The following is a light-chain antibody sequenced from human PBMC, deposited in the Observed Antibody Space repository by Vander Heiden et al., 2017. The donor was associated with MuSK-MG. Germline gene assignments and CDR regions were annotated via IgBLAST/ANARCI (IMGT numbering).Light chain of an antibody. CDR3: HQVDSTPLT. J-gene: IGKJ4*01. CDR2: WAS. CDR1: QSVLYSYNNKNY. V-gene: IGKV4-1*01. Sequence: DIVMTQSTDSLTVSLGERATINCKSSQSVLYSYNNKNYLSWYQQKPGQPPKLLIYWASTRESGVPDRFSGSGSGTDFTLTINSLRSEDAAVYYCHQVDSTPLTFGGGTKVEIK.